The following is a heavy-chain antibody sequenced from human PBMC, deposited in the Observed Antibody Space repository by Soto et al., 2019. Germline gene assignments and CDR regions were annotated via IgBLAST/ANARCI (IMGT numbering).Heavy chain of an antibody. V-gene: IGHV3-7*05. CDR1: GFTFSSYW. Sequence: GGSLRLSCAASGFTFSSYWMSWVRQAPGKGLEWVANIKQDGSEKYYVDSVKGRFTISRDNAKNSLYLQMNSLRAEDTAVYYCARESLQLWLHRFSYENDYWGQGTLVTVSS. J-gene: IGHJ4*02. CDR3: ARESLQLWLHRFSYENDY. D-gene: IGHD5-18*01. CDR2: IKQDGSEK.